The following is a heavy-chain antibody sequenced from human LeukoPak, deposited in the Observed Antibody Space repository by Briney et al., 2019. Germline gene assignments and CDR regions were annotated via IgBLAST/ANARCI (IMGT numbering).Heavy chain of an antibody. CDR1: GYTFSTYD. CDR2: MNPNSANT. D-gene: IGHD2-2*01. V-gene: IGHV1-8*03. J-gene: IGHJ4*02. CDR3: ARAIRYQLLSDY. Sequence: GASVKVSCKTSGYTFSTYDINWLPQAAGQGLEWMGWMNPNSANTGFAQKFQGRAAITRDTSTATAYLELSSLTSEDTAVYYCARAIRYQLLSDYWGQGTLVTVSS.